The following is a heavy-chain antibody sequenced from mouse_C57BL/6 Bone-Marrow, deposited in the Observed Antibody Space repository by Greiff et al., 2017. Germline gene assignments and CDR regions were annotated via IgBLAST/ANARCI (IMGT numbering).Heavy chain of an antibody. J-gene: IGHJ4*01. V-gene: IGHV14-2*01. Sequence: EVQLQQSGAELVKPGASVKLSCTASGFNIKDYYMHWVKQRTEQGLEWIGRIDPEDGETKYAPKFQGKATITADTSSNTAYLQLSSLTSEDTAVXYCARSPDRDYDLYAMDYWGQGTSVTVSS. CDR3: ARSPDRDYDLYAMDY. CDR2: IDPEDGET. CDR1: GFNIKDYY. D-gene: IGHD2-4*01.